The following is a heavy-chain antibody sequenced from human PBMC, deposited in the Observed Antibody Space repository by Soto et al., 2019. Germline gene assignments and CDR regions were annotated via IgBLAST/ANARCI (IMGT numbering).Heavy chain of an antibody. Sequence: DVQLVESGGGLVKSGGSLRLSCAASGFTFSDYCMNWVRQAPGKGLEWVASISSGGTFIYYADSVRGRFTISRDNAESSLYLQMNSLRAEDTAVYYCARTIIAFGEVIAPHWFDPWGQGTLVTVSS. V-gene: IGHV3-21*01. J-gene: IGHJ5*02. CDR1: GFTFSDYC. CDR3: ARTIIAFGEVIAPHWFDP. CDR2: ISSGGTFI. D-gene: IGHD3-16*02.